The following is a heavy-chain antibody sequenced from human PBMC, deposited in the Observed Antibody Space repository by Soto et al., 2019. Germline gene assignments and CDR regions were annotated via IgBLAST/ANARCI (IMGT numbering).Heavy chain of an antibody. CDR2: IIPIFGTA. CDR3: ARDDDFWSGNYYYYGMDV. V-gene: IGHV1-69*12. Sequence: QVQLVQSGAEVKKPGSSVKVSCKASGGTFSSYAISWVRQAPGQGLEWLGGIIPIFGTANYAQKFQGRVTIAADESTREAYMELSSLRSDNTAVYYCARDDDFWSGNYYYYGMDVWGQGTTVTVYS. J-gene: IGHJ6*02. CDR1: GGTFSSYA. D-gene: IGHD3-3*01.